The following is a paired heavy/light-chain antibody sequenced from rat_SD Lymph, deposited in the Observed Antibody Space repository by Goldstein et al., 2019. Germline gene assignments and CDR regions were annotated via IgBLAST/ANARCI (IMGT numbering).Light chain of an antibody. J-gene: IGKJ4*01. CDR1: SSVSY. CDR3: LQRSSYLFT. CDR2: DTS. Sequence: EIVLTQSPTTMAASPGEKVTITCRASSSVSYMHWFQQKSGTSPKPWIYDTSKLASGVPDRFSGSGSGTSYSLTISSMEAEDAATYYCLQRSSYLFTFGSGTKLEIK. V-gene: IGKV4S12*01.
Heavy chain of an antibody. Sequence: QVQLKESGPGLVQPSQTLSLTCTVSGFSLTSNSVHWVRQPPGKGLEWMGGIWGDGSTDYNSALKSRLSISRDTSKSQVFLKMNSLQTDDTAIYFCTRYRWGLYYFDYWGQGVMVTVSS. CDR1: GFSLTSNS. D-gene: IGHD3-1*01. V-gene: IGHV2-1*01. CDR3: TRYRWGLYYFDY. J-gene: IGHJ2*01. CDR2: IWGDGST.